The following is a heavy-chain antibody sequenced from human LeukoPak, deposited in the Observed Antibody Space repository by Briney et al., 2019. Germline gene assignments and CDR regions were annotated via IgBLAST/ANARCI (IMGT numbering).Heavy chain of an antibody. Sequence: ASVKVSCKASGYTFSAYYMYWVRQAPGQGLEWMGWINPNSGHTNYEQKFQGRVTMTTDTSTSTDYMELRSLRSDDMAVYYCAKILGSGDAFDIWGQGTMVTVSS. CDR2: INPNSGHT. D-gene: IGHD3-10*01. CDR3: AKILGSGDAFDI. CDR1: GYTFSAYY. J-gene: IGHJ3*02. V-gene: IGHV1-2*02.